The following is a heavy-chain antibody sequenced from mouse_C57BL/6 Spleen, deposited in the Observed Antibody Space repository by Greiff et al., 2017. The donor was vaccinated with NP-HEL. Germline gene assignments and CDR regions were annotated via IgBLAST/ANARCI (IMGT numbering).Heavy chain of an antibody. Sequence: EVQLQQSGPELVKPGASVKIPCKASGYTFTDYNMDWVKQSHGKSLEWIGDINPNNGGTIYNQKFKGKATLTVDKSSSTAYMELRSLTSEDTAVYYWARGFYGSSPPWFAYWGQGTLVTVSA. V-gene: IGHV1-18*01. CDR2: INPNNGGT. D-gene: IGHD1-1*01. CDR1: GYTFTDYN. J-gene: IGHJ3*01. CDR3: ARGFYGSSPPWFAY.